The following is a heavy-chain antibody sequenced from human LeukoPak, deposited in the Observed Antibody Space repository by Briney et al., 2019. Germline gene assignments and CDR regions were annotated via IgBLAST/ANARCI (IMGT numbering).Heavy chain of an antibody. D-gene: IGHD4-17*01. CDR2: ITTYNGNT. Sequence: ASVKVSCKTSGYTFTSYPLTWVRQAPGQGLEWMGWITTYNGNTNYAQKLQGGVTITTDTSTSTAYMDLRGLRSDDTAVYFCARGYDYGDYVGDFDYWGQGTLVTVSS. CDR1: GYTFTSYP. CDR3: ARGYDYGDYVGDFDY. J-gene: IGHJ4*02. V-gene: IGHV1-18*01.